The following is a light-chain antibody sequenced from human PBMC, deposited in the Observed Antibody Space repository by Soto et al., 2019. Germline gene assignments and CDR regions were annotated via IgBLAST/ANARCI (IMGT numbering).Light chain of an antibody. V-gene: IGLV2-14*01. CDR2: DVT. CDR3: SSYSSTNTLYV. J-gene: IGLJ1*01. CDR1: SSDVGAYNY. Sequence: QSALTQPASVSGSPGQSITISCTGTSSDVGAYNYVSWYQQHPDKAPKVMIYDVTNRPSGVSDRFSGSKSGNTASLTISGLQAEDEADYYCSSYSSTNTLYVFGSGTKLTVL.